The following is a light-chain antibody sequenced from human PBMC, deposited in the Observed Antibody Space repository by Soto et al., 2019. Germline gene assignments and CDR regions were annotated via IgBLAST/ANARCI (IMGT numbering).Light chain of an antibody. CDR1: TSDIGGYNY. CDR2: DVS. J-gene: IGLJ2*01. V-gene: IGLV2-14*03. Sequence: QSALTQPASVSGSPGQSITISCTGTTSDIGGYNYVSWYQQHPGKAPKLMIYDVSDRPSGVSNRFSGSKSGNTASLTISGLEAEYEAAYDCASYASSTSVLFGGGTKVTVL. CDR3: ASYASSTSVL.